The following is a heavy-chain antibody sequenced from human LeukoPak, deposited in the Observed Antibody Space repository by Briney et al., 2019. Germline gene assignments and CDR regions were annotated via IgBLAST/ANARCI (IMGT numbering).Heavy chain of an antibody. J-gene: IGHJ4*02. Sequence: SETLSLTCTVSGGSISSGDYYWSWIRQPPGKGLEWIGYINYSGSTYYNPSLKSRVTISVDTSKNQFSLKLSSVTAADTAVYYCARVSFLEEYYYDSSGYIFDYWGQGTLVTVSS. V-gene: IGHV4-30-4*01. D-gene: IGHD3-22*01. CDR1: GGSISSGDYY. CDR2: INYSGST. CDR3: ARVSFLEEYYYDSSGYIFDY.